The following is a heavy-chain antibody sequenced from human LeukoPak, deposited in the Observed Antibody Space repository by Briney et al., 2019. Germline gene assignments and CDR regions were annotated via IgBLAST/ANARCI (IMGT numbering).Heavy chain of an antibody. D-gene: IGHD5-12*01. V-gene: IGHV3-66*01. J-gene: IGHJ6*02. CDR2: IYSGGST. CDR3: ARDIGYDYTYYYYYGMDV. Sequence: GGSLRLSCAASGFTFSSYAMSWVRQAPGKGLEWVSVIYSGGSTYYADSVKGRFTISRDNSKNTLYLQMNSLRAEDTAVYYCARDIGYDYTYYYYYGMDVWGQGTTVTVSS. CDR1: GFTFSSYA.